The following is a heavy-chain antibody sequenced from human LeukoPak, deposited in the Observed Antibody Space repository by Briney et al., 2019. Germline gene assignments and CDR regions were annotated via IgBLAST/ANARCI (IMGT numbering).Heavy chain of an antibody. Sequence: GGSLRLSCAASGFTFRNFGMHWIRQAPGKGLEWVAFIRSDGSNEYYADSVKGRFTISRDNSKNTLYLQMNSLRAEDTAVYYCARDVAVNWFDPWGQGTLVTVSS. CDR1: GFTFRNFG. V-gene: IGHV3-30*02. CDR3: ARDVAVNWFDP. CDR2: IRSDGSNE. J-gene: IGHJ5*02. D-gene: IGHD2-15*01.